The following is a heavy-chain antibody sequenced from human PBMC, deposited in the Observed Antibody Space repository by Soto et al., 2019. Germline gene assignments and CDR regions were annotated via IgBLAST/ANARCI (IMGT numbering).Heavy chain of an antibody. J-gene: IGHJ4*02. D-gene: IGHD5-12*01. Sequence: VSVNVSSKASGYTSNSYGINRVLQAPGQGLEWMGWSSAFNGKTNYAQKFQGRVTMTRDTSTSTVYMELSSLRSEYSAVYYCARGEYSGYDNDYWGQGTLVTVSS. CDR2: SSAFNGKT. CDR1: GYTSNSYG. CDR3: ARGEYSGYDNDY. V-gene: IGHV1-18*01.